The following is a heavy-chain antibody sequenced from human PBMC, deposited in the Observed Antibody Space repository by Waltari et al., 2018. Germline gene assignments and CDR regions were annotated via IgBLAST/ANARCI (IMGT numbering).Heavy chain of an antibody. CDR3: ARDGSAYGDYVWAYYYYYGMDV. D-gene: IGHD4-17*01. CDR1: GFTFSSYS. CDR2: ISSSSSYI. J-gene: IGHJ6*02. Sequence: EVQLVESGGGLVKPGGSLRLSCAASGFTFSSYSMNWVRQAPGQGLEWVSSISSSSSYISYADSVKGRFTISRDNAKNSLYLQMNSLRAEDTAVYYCARDGSAYGDYVWAYYYYYGMDVWGQGTTVTVSS. V-gene: IGHV3-21*01.